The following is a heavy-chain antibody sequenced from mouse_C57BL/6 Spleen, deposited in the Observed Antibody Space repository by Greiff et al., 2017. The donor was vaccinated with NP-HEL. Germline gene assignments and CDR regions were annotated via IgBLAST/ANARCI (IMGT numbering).Heavy chain of an antibody. V-gene: IGHV1-54*01. CDR2: INPGSGGT. Sequence: QVQLKQSGAELVRPGTSVKVSCKASGYAFTNYLIEWVKQRPGQGLEWIGVINPGSGGTNYNEKFKGKATLTADKSSSTAYMQLSSLTSEDYAVYFCASSRGFHAMDYWGQGTSVTVSS. CDR3: ASSRGFHAMDY. D-gene: IGHD3-1*01. CDR1: GYAFTNYL. J-gene: IGHJ4*01.